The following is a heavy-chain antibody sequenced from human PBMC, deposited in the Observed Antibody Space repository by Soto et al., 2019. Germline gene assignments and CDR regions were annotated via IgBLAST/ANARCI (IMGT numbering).Heavy chain of an antibody. V-gene: IGHV3-9*01. J-gene: IGHJ4*02. CDR2: ISWNSGSI. CDR3: AKDIGRGRLGVYFDY. CDR1: GFTFDDYA. D-gene: IGHD6-19*01. Sequence: GGSLRLSCAASGFTFDDYAMHWVRQAPGKGLEWVSGISWNSGSIGYADSVKGRFTISRDNAKNSLYLQMNSLRAEDTALYYCAKDIGRGRLGVYFDYWGQGTLVTGSS.